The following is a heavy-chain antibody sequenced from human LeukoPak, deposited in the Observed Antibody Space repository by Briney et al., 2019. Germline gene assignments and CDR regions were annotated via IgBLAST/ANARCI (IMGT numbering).Heavy chain of an antibody. CDR1: GGSISSYY. V-gene: IGHV4-59*12. Sequence: SETLSLTCTVSGGSISSYYWSWIRQPPGKGLEWIGYIYYSGSTYYNPSLKSRVTISVDTSKNQFSLKLSSVTAADTAVYYCARDLAAAGTSGMDVWGQGTTVTVSS. J-gene: IGHJ6*02. CDR3: ARDLAAAGTSGMDV. D-gene: IGHD6-13*01. CDR2: IYYSGST.